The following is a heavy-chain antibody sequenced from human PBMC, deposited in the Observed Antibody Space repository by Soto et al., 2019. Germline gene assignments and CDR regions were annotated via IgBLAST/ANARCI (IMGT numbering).Heavy chain of an antibody. CDR1: GFTFSSYA. CDR2: ISYDGSNK. Sequence: GGSLRLSCAASGFTFSSYAMHWVRQAPGKGLEWVAVISYDGSNKYYADSVKGRFTISRDTSKNQFSLKLSSVTAADTAVYYCARTPTVQYYYYYMDVWGKGTTVTVSS. D-gene: IGHD4-4*01. CDR3: ARTPTVQYYYYYMDV. V-gene: IGHV3-30-3*01. J-gene: IGHJ6*03.